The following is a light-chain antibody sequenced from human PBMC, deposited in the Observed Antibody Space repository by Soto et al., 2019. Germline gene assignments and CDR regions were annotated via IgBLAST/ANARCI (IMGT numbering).Light chain of an antibody. Sequence: QSALTQPPSASGSPGQSVTISCTGTSSDVGGYNYVSWYQQHPGKAPKLMIYEVSKRPSGVPDRCSGSKSGNTASLTVSGLQAEDEADYYCSSYAGSNKVFGGGTTVTVL. J-gene: IGLJ2*01. V-gene: IGLV2-8*01. CDR3: SSYAGSNKV. CDR2: EVS. CDR1: SSDVGGYNY.